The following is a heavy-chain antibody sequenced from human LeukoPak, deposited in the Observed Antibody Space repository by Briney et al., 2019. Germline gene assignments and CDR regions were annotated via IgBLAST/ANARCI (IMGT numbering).Heavy chain of an antibody. CDR3: ARDARRRYCSSTSCYWGWFDP. CDR2: INPNSGGT. D-gene: IGHD2-2*01. Sequence: GASVKVSCKASGYTFTGYYMHWVRQAPGQGLEWMGWINPNSGGTNYAQKFQGRVTITADESTSTAYMELSSLRSEDTAVYYRARDARRRYCSSTSCYWGWFDPWGQGTLVTVSS. CDR1: GYTFTGYY. J-gene: IGHJ5*02. V-gene: IGHV1-2*02.